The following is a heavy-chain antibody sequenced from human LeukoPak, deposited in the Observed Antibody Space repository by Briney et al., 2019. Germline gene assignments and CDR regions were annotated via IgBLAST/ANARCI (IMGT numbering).Heavy chain of an antibody. CDR1: GFTFSSYE. CDR3: ARSTPNASYRLY. D-gene: IGHD1-1*01. J-gene: IGHJ4*02. V-gene: IGHV3-48*03. Sequence: PGGSLRLSCAASGFTFSSYEMNWVCQAPGKGLERVSYRFTISRDNAKNSLYLQMNSLRAEDTAVYYCARSTPNASYRLYWGQGTLVTVSS.